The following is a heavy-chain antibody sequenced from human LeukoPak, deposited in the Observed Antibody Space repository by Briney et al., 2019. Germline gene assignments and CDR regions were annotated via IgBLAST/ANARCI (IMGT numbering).Heavy chain of an antibody. D-gene: IGHD4-11*01. V-gene: IGHV4-34*01. CDR1: GGSFSGYY. J-gene: IGHJ6*03. CDR3: ARGNLWDYRRYYYYMDV. Sequence: SETLSLTRDVYGGSFSGYYWRWIRQPPGKGLEWIGEINHRGSTNYNPSLKSRVTISVDTSKNQFSLRLNSVTAADTAVYYCARGNLWDYRRYYYYMDVWGKGTTVTVSS. CDR2: INHRGST.